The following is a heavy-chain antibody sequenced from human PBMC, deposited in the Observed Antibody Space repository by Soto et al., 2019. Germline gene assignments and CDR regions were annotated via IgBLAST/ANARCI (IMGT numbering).Heavy chain of an antibody. Sequence: ASVKVSCKASGYTFTSYYMHWVRQAPGQGLEWMGIINPSGGSTSYAQKFQGRVTMTRDTSTSTVYMELSSLRSEDTAVYYCARGYPPAISYCIFTILGVKGLYYYGMDVWGQGTTVTVSS. CDR2: INPSGGST. V-gene: IGHV1-46*01. CDR1: GYTFTSYY. J-gene: IGHJ6*02. D-gene: IGHD3-3*01. CDR3: ARGYPPAISYCIFTILGVKGLYYYGMDV.